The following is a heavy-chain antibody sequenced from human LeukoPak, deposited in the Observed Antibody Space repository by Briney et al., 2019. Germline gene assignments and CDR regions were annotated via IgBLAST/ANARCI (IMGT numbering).Heavy chain of an antibody. V-gene: IGHV4-39*01. CDR1: GGSISSSSYY. D-gene: IGHD6-19*01. J-gene: IGHJ5*02. CDR2: IYYSGST. Sequence: PSETLSLTCTVSGGSISSSSYYWGWIRQPPGKGRGWIGNIYYSGSTYYNPSLKSRVTISVDTSKKQFSLKLSSVTAADTAVYYCARHNRIAVAVGNWFDPWGQGTLVTVSS. CDR3: ARHNRIAVAVGNWFDP.